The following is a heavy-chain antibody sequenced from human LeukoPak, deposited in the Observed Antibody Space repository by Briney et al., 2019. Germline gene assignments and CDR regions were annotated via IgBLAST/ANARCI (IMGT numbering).Heavy chain of an antibody. CDR3: ARPSGYSYGPPFDY. Sequence: PSETLSLTCTVSGVSISSSSYYWGWIRQPPGKGLEWIGSIYYSGSTYYNPSLKSRVTISVDTSKNQFSLRLSSVTAADTAVYYCARPSGYSYGPPFDYWGQGTLVTVSS. D-gene: IGHD5-18*01. CDR2: IYYSGST. V-gene: IGHV4-39*01. J-gene: IGHJ4*02. CDR1: GVSISSSSYY.